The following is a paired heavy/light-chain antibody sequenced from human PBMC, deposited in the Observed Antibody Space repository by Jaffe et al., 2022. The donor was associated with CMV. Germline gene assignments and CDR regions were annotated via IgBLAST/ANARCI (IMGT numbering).Light chain of an antibody. Sequence: QSVLTQPPSVSAAPGQKVTISCSGSSSNIGNNYVSWYQQLPGTAPKLLIYDNNKRPSGIPDRFSGSKSGTSATLGITGLQTGDEADYYCGTWDSSLSAGNWVFGGGTKLTVL. CDR2: DNN. CDR3: GTWDSSLSAGNWV. V-gene: IGLV1-51*01. CDR1: SSNIGNNY. J-gene: IGLJ3*02.
Heavy chain of an antibody. CDR1: GYTFTSYD. CDR2: MNPNSGNT. CDR3: ARGILEWLLSGPGDAFDI. J-gene: IGHJ3*02. D-gene: IGHD3-3*01. Sequence: QVQLVQSGAEVKKPGASVKVSCKASGYTFTSYDINWVRQATGQGLEWMGWMNPNSGNTGYAQKFQGRVTMTRNTSISTAYMELSSLRSEDTAVYYCARGILEWLLSGPGDAFDIWGQGTMVTVSS. V-gene: IGHV1-8*01.